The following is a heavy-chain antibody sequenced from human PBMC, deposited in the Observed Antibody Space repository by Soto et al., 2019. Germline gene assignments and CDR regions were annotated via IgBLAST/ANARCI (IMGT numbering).Heavy chain of an antibody. V-gene: IGHV3-33*01. D-gene: IGHD2-21*02. Sequence: SLRLSCAASGFTFSSYGMHWVRQAPGKGLEWVAVIWYDGSNKYYADSVKGRFTISRDNSKNTLYLQMNSLRAEDTAVYYCAREKTSGGNSRLFDYWGQGTLVTVSS. CDR1: GFTFSSYG. J-gene: IGHJ4*02. CDR2: IWYDGSNK. CDR3: AREKTSGGNSRLFDY.